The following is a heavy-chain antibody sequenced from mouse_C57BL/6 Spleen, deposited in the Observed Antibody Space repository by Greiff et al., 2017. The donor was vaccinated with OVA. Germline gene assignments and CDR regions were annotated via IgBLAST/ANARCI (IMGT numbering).Heavy chain of an antibody. CDR1: GFTFSDYG. Sequence: EVNLVESGVGLVKPGGSLKLSCAASGFTFSDYGMHWVRQAPEKGLEWVAYISSGSSTIYYADTVKGRFTISRDNAKNTLFLQMTSLRSEDTAMYYCARGYYGPGVDYWGQGTTLTVSS. CDR3: ARGYYGPGVDY. D-gene: IGHD1-1*01. J-gene: IGHJ2*01. CDR2: ISSGSSTI. V-gene: IGHV5-17*01.